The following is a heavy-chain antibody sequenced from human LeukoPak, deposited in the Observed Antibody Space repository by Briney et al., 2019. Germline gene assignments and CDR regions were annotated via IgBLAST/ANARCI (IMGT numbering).Heavy chain of an antibody. V-gene: IGHV4-34*01. CDR2: INHSGST. D-gene: IGHD6-13*01. CDR1: GGSFSGYY. J-gene: IGHJ4*02. Sequence: SETLSLTCAVYGGSFSGYYWSWIRQPPGKGLEWIGEINHSGSTNYNPSLKSRVTISVDTSKNQFSPKLSSVTAADTAVYYCAGSSWYGLGDYWGQGTLVTVSS. CDR3: AGSSWYGLGDY.